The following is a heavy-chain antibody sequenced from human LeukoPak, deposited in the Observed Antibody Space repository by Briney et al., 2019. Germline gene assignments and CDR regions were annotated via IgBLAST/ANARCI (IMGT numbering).Heavy chain of an antibody. D-gene: IGHD2-15*01. CDR1: GGTFSSYA. V-gene: IGHV1-69*13. J-gene: IGHJ4*02. Sequence: SVKVSCKASGGTFSSYAISWVRQAPGQGLEWMGGIIPIFGTANYAQKFQGRVTITADEFTSTAYMELSSLRSEDTAVYYCARDHCSGGSCYSGYWGQGTLVTVSS. CDR3: ARDHCSGGSCYSGY. CDR2: IIPIFGTA.